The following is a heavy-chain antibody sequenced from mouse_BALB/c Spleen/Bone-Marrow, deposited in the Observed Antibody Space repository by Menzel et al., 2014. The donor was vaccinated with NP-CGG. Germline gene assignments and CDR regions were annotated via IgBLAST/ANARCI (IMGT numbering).Heavy chain of an antibody. J-gene: IGHJ1*01. CDR1: GFTFSSYA. D-gene: IGHD2-4*01. CDR3: AREITWYFDV. V-gene: IGHV5-9-1*01. Sequence: EVKVVESGGGLVKPGGSLKLSCAASGFTFSSYAMSWVRQTPEKRLEWVATISSGGSYTYYPDSVKGRFTISRDNAKNTLYLQMSSLRSEDTAMYYCAREITWYFDVWGAGTTVTVSS. CDR2: ISSGGSYT.